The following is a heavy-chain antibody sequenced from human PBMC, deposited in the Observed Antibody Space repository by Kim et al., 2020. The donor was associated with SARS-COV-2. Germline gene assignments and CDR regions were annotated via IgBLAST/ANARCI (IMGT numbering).Heavy chain of an antibody. Sequence: ASVKVSCKASGYTFTSYGISWVRQAPGQGLEWMGWISAYNGNTNYAQKLQGRVTMTTDTSTSTAYMELRSLRSDDTAVYYCALTKGPSGSYYKGISWFDPWGQGTLVTVSS. V-gene: IGHV1-18*01. CDR1: GYTFTSYG. CDR3: ALTKGPSGSYYKGISWFDP. D-gene: IGHD3-10*01. J-gene: IGHJ5*02. CDR2: ISAYNGNT.